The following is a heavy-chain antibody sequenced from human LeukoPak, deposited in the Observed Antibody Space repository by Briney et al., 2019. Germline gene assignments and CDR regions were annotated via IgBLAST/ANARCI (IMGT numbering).Heavy chain of an antibody. CDR2: ITSYGGST. J-gene: IGHJ5*02. V-gene: IGHV3-64D*06. CDR1: GFTFSSYA. CDR3: ARDSVGGSGSFDP. Sequence: GGSLRLSCSASGFTFSSYAMNWVRQAPGKGLEYVSAITSYGGSTYYADSVKGRFTISRDNSKNTLYLQMSSLRADDTAVYYCARDSVGGSGSFDPWGQGTLVTVSS. D-gene: IGHD3-10*01.